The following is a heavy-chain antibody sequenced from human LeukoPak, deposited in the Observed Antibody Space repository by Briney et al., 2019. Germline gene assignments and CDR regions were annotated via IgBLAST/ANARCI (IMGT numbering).Heavy chain of an antibody. CDR3: ARGFYDSSGYPIDY. CDR1: GASISRSS. V-gene: IGHV4-59*08. D-gene: IGHD3-22*01. CDR2: MFYGGDT. Sequence: PSETLSLTCTVSGASISRSSWSWIRQPPGKGLEWIAYMFYGGDTNHNPSLKSRVTMSVDMSKNQFSLRLTSVTAADTAVYYCARGFYDSSGYPIDYWGQGTLVTVSS. J-gene: IGHJ4*02.